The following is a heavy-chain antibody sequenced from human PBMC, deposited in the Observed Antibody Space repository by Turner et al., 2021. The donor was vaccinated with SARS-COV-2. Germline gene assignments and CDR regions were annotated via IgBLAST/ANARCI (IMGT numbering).Heavy chain of an antibody. D-gene: IGHD6-25*01. J-gene: IGHJ4*02. CDR1: GFTFSTSA. Sequence: EVQLVESGGGLVQPGLSLRLSCATSGFTFSTSAMNWVHQAPGKGLEWVSYMSKSSITNYYADSVEGRFTISRDNAENSLYLQMTSLRADDTAVYYCTKGLQLGAAFDFWGQGALVTVSS. V-gene: IGHV3-48*01. CDR3: TKGLQLGAAFDF. CDR2: MSKSSITN.